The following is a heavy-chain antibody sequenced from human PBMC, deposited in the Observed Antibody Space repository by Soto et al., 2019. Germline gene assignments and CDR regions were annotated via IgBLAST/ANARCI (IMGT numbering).Heavy chain of an antibody. V-gene: IGHV3-7*03. CDR3: ARAGDDTSTYRPFDP. J-gene: IGHJ2*01. Sequence: SGGSLRLSCAASGFSFDSYWMTWVRQAPGKRLEWVANINQDGTKEHYLDSVKGRFTISRDNANNVLYLHLTSLRVEDTAIYVCARAGDDTSTYRPFDPWGRGTLVTVSS. CDR1: GFSFDSYW. CDR2: INQDGTKE. D-gene: IGHD3-10*01.